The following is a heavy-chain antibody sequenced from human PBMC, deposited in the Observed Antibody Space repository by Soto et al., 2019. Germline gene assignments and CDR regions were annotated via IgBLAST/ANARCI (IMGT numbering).Heavy chain of an antibody. CDR2: INHSGST. J-gene: IGHJ4*02. Sequence: SETLSLTCAVYGGSFSGYYWSWIRQPPGKGLEWIGEINHSGSTNYNPSLKSRVTISVDTSKNQFSLKLSSVTAADTAVYYCARGRRYYYGSGSYYTATYPNDYWGQGTLVTVSS. CDR3: ARGRRYYYGSGSYYTATYPNDY. D-gene: IGHD3-10*01. V-gene: IGHV4-34*01. CDR1: GGSFSGYY.